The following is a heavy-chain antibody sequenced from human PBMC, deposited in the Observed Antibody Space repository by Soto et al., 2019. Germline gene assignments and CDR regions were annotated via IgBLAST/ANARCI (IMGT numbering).Heavy chain of an antibody. CDR3: ARDPLSSFAMDV. CDR2: IIPTFGRT. Sequence: SVKVSCKASGDTFSSYSMSCVRQAPGKGLEWMGKIIPTFGRTNYAQKFQGRLTISADDSTSTAYMELSSLLSEETAVYYCARDPLSSFAMDVWGQGTTVTVSS. D-gene: IGHD3-10*02. CDR1: GDTFSSYS. V-gene: IGHV1-69*13. J-gene: IGHJ6*02.